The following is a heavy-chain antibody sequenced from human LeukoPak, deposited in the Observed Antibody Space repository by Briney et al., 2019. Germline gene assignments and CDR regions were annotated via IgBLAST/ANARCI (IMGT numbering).Heavy chain of an antibody. CDR3: ASSSWYYYYYGMDV. J-gene: IGHJ6*02. D-gene: IGHD6-13*01. V-gene: IGHV4-61*08. CDR2: IYYSGST. Sequence: SETLSLTCAVSGGSISSGGYSWGWIRQPPGTGLEWIGYIYYSGSTNYNPSLKSRVTISVDTSKNQFSLKLSSVTAADTAVYYYASSSWYYYYYGMDVWGQGTTVTVSS. CDR1: GGSISSGGYS.